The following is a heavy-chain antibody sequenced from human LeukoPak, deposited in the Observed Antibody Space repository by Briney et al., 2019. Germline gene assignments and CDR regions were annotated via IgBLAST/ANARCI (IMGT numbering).Heavy chain of an antibody. CDR3: ASGLQYPYYYYYYMDV. CDR2: IYTSGST. V-gene: IGHV4-61*02. J-gene: IGHJ6*03. Sequence: RSSETLSLTCTVSGGSISSGSYYWSWIRQPAGKGLEWIGRIYTSGSTNHNPSLKSRVTISVDTSKNQFSLKLSSVTAADTAVYYCASGLQYPYYYYYYMDVWGKGTTVTVSS. D-gene: IGHD4-11*01. CDR1: GGSISSGSYY.